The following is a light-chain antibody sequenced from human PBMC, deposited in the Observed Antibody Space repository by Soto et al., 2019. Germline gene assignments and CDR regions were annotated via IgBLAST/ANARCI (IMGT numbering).Light chain of an antibody. V-gene: IGKV1-12*01. Sequence: DIHMTQSPSSVSAYVGDRVTITCRASQDISNYLAWYQQKPGKAPNLLIYTASSLQSGVPSKFSGSGSGTDFTLTDSSLQPEDVATYYCQQTNSVPLTFGGGTKVEIK. J-gene: IGKJ4*01. CDR3: QQTNSVPLT. CDR1: QDISNY. CDR2: TAS.